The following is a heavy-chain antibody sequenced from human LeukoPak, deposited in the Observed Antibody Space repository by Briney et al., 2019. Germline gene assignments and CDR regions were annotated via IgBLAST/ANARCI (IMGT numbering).Heavy chain of an antibody. J-gene: IGHJ6*02. CDR3: ARDLPPAPWNGMDV. D-gene: IGHD2-2*01. Sequence: GGSLRLSCAASGFTFSSYAMSWVRQAPGKGLEWVSAISGSGGSTYYADSVKGRFTISRDNSKNTLYLQMNSLRAEDTAVYYCARDLPPAPWNGMDVWGQGTTVTVSS. CDR2: ISGSGGST. V-gene: IGHV3-23*01. CDR1: GFTFSSYA.